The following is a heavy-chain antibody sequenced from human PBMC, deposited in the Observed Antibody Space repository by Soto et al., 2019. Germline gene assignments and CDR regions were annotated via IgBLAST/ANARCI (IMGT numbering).Heavy chain of an antibody. J-gene: IGHJ4*01. CDR2: IKSKIDGGTT. Sequence: GGSLRLSCAASGFTFSSYAMSWVRQPPGKGLEWVGRIKSKIDGGTTDFAAFVQGRFATSRDDSQDTMFLQMNSLKSEDTAVYYCTTDSHFSTRLVRFDFWGRGTLVTVSS. V-gene: IGHV3-15*01. CDR3: TTDSHFSTRLVRFDF. CDR1: GFTFSSYA. D-gene: IGHD3-3*02.